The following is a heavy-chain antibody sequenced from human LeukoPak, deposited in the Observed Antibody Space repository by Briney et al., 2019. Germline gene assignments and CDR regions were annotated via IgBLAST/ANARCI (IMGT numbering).Heavy chain of an antibody. CDR2: IRYDGSNK. D-gene: IGHD3-9*01. V-gene: IGHV3-30*02. Sequence: GGSLRLSCAASVFTFSSYGMHWVRQAPGKGLEWVAFIRYDGSNKYYADSVKGRFTISRDNSKNTLYLQMNSLRAEDTAVYYCAKELQTGYYYMDVWGKGTTVTISS. CDR1: VFTFSSYG. CDR3: AKELQTGYYYMDV. J-gene: IGHJ6*03.